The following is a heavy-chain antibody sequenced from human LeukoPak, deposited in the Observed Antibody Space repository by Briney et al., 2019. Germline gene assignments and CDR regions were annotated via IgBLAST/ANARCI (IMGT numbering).Heavy chain of an antibody. CDR1: GYTFTSYA. CDR3: ATGEHSSSWYVFDY. CDR2: INTNTGNP. V-gene: IGHV7-4-1*02. Sequence: ASVKVSCKASGYTFTSYAMNWVRQAPGQGLEWMGWINTNTGNPTYAQGFTGRFVFSLDTSVSTAYLQISSLKAEDTAVYYCATGEHSSSWYVFDYWGQGTLVTVSS. D-gene: IGHD6-13*01. J-gene: IGHJ4*02.